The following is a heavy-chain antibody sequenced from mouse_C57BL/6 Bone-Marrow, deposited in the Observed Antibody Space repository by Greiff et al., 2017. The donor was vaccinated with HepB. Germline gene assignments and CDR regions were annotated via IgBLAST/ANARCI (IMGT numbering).Heavy chain of an antibody. J-gene: IGHJ1*03. Sequence: QVHVKQSGAELARPGASVKLSCKASGYTFTSYGISWVKQRTGQGLEWIGEIYPRSGNTYYNEKFKGKATLTADKSSSTAYMELRSLTSEDSAVYFCARFQDAFYWYFDVWGTGTTVTVSS. V-gene: IGHV1-81*01. CDR3: ARFQDAFYWYFDV. CDR2: IYPRSGNT. CDR1: GYTFTSYG.